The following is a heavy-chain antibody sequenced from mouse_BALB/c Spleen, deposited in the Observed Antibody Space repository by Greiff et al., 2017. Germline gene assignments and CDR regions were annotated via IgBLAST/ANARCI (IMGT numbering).Heavy chain of an antibody. D-gene: IGHD2-12*01. CDR1: GYTFTSYY. J-gene: IGHJ3*01. Sequence: QVQLQQPGAELVKPGASVKLSCKASGYTFTSYYKYWVKQRPGQGLEWIGGINPSNGGTNFNEKFKSKATLTVDKSSSTAYMQLSSLTSEDSAVYYCTSALTTRFAYWGQGTLVTVSA. CDR3: TSALTTRFAY. V-gene: IGHV1S81*02. CDR2: INPSNGGT.